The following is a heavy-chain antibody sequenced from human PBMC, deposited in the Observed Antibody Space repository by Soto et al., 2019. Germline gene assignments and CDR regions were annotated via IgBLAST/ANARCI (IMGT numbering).Heavy chain of an antibody. CDR2: IYYSGST. CDR1: GGSISSYY. D-gene: IGHD2-15*01. CDR3: ARAESFYCSGGSCYWVDP. Sequence: SETLSLTCTVSGGSISSYYWSWIRQPPGKGLEWIGYIYYSGSTNYNPSLKSQVTISVDTSKNQFSLKLSSVTAADTAVYYCARAESFYCSGGSCYWVDPWGKGTLVTVSS. J-gene: IGHJ5*02. V-gene: IGHV4-59*01.